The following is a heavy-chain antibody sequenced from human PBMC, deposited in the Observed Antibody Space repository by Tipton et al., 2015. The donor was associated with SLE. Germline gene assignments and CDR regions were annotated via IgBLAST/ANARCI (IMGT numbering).Heavy chain of an antibody. CDR3: ASARKEVTTRAFDI. CDR2: IYYSGST. CDR1: GGSISSSSYY. V-gene: IGHV4-61*05. Sequence: TLSLTCTVSGGSISSSSYYWSWIRPPPGKGLEWIGYIYYSGSTNYNPSLKSRVTISVDTSKNQFSLKLSSVTAADTAVYYCASARKEVTTRAFDIWGQGTMVTVSS. D-gene: IGHD4-17*01. J-gene: IGHJ3*02.